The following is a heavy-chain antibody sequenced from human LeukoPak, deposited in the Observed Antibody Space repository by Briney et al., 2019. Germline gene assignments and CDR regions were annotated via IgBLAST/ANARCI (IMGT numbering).Heavy chain of an antibody. CDR1: GFTLSSYS. D-gene: IGHD3-22*01. J-gene: IGHJ6*03. CDR3: ANHYYDSSGYYSHDYYYMDV. CDR2: IRYDGSNK. V-gene: IGHV3-30*02. Sequence: GGSLRLSCAASGFTLSSYSMNWVRQAPGKGLEWVAFIRYDGSNKYYADSVKGRFTISRDNSKNTLYLQMNSLRAEDTAVYYCANHYYDSSGYYSHDYYYMDVWGKGTTVTISS.